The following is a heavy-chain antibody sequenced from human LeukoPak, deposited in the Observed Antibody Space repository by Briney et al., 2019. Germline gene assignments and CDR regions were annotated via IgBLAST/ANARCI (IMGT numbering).Heavy chain of an antibody. D-gene: IGHD3-22*01. CDR3: ARSITMIEAAREYYFAY. CDR1: GGSISGTDW. V-gene: IGHV4-4*02. J-gene: IGHJ4*01. Sequence: SETLSLTCGASGGSISGTDWWRCVRQPAGEGLEWIGEIYHSGSTNYSPSLKSRVSITVVKSENPIYLKLSCVTAADTAVYYCARSITMIEAAREYYFAYAGERT. CDR2: IYHSGST.